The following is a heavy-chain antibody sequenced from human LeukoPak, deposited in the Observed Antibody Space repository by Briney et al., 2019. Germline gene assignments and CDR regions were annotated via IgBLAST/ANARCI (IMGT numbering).Heavy chain of an antibody. CDR3: AKGDEYCSGGSCYSLDY. CDR2: ISGSGDNT. J-gene: IGHJ4*02. V-gene: IGHV3-23*01. CDR1: GFTFSKYA. D-gene: IGHD2-15*01. Sequence: GGSLRLSCAASGFTFSKYAMSWVRQAPGKGPEWVSGISGSGDNTYYADSVKGRFTISRDNSKNTLYLQMNSLGAEDTAVYYCAKGDEYCSGGSCYSLDYWGQGTLVTVSS.